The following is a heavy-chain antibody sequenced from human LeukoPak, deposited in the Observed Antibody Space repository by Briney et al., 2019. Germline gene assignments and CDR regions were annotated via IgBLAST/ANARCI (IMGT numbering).Heavy chain of an antibody. Sequence: SETLSLTCAVYGGSFSGYYWSWIRQPPGKGLEWIGEINHSGSTNYNPSLKSRVTISVDTSKNQFSLKLSSVTAADTAVYYCAREGLPTTYYYYYYMDVWGKGTTVTVSS. D-gene: IGHD4-17*01. CDR1: GGSFSGYY. J-gene: IGHJ6*03. CDR2: INHSGST. V-gene: IGHV4-34*01. CDR3: AREGLPTTYYYYYYMDV.